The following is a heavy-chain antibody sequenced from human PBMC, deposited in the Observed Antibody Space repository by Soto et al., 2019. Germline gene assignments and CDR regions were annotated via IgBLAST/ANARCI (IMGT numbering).Heavy chain of an antibody. V-gene: IGHV3-30*18. CDR3: AKDQYYYDSSGYYFHY. CDR1: GLTFSSYG. CDR2: ISYDGSNK. D-gene: IGHD3-22*01. Sequence: GGSLSLSCEALGLTFSSYGMHWVRQAPGRGLEWVAVISYDGSNKYYADSVKGRFTISRDNSKNTLYLQMNSLRAEDTAVYYCAKDQYYYDSSGYYFHYWGQGTLVTVSS. J-gene: IGHJ4*02.